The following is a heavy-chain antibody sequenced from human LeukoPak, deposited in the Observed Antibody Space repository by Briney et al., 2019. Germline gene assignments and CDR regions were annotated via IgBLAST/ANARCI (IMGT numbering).Heavy chain of an antibody. CDR1: GGSFSGYY. D-gene: IGHD3-16*01. Sequence: SETLSLTCAVYGGSFSGYYWSWIRQPPGKGLEWIGEINHSGSTNYNPSLKSRVTISVDTSKNQFSLKLSSVTAADTAVYYCARGVYGDHWGQGTLVTVSS. CDR2: INHSGST. CDR3: ARGVYGDH. J-gene: IGHJ4*02. V-gene: IGHV4-34*01.